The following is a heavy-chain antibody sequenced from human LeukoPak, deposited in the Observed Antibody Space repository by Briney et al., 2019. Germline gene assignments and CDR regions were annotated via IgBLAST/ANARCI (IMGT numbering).Heavy chain of an antibody. CDR1: GRSISSGGYY. V-gene: IGHV4-31*03. J-gene: IGHJ5*02. D-gene: IGHD2-2*01. CDR3: ARDTRYCSSTSCPNWFDP. CDR2: IYYSGST. Sequence: SQTLSLTYTVSGRSISSGGYYWSWIRQHPGKGLEWIGYIYYSGSTYYNPSLKSRVTISVDTSKNQFSLKLSSVTAADTAVYYCARDTRYCSSTSCPNWFDPWGQGTLVTVSS.